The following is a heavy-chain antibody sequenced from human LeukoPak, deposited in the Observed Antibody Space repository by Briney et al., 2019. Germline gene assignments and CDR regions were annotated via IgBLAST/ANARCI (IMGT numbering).Heavy chain of an antibody. CDR2: ISNSGGST. CDR3: AREEPAGSIDY. J-gene: IGHJ4*02. V-gene: IGHV3-64*01. Sequence: GGSLRLSCAVSGFVFSSHPMHWVRQAPGKGFEYVSAISNSGGSTYYANSVKGRFTISSDNSKNTLYLQMDSLRAVDTALYYCAREEPAGSIDYWGQGILVTVSS. CDR1: GFVFSSHP. D-gene: IGHD1-14*01.